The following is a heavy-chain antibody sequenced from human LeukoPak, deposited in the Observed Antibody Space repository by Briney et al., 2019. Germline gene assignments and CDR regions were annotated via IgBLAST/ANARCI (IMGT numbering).Heavy chain of an antibody. CDR3: AKDLVSSGWYQDY. J-gene: IGHJ4*02. V-gene: IGHV3-48*01. CDR1: GFTFSSYS. D-gene: IGHD6-19*01. Sequence: GGSLRLSCAASGFTFSSYSMNWVRQAPGKGLEWVSYISSSSSTIYYADSVKGRFTISRDNSKNTLYLQMNSLRAKDTAVYYCAKDLVSSGWYQDYWGQGTLVTVSS. CDR2: ISSSSSTI.